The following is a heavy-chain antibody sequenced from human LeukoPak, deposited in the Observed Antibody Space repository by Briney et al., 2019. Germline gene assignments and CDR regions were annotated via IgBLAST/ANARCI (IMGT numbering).Heavy chain of an antibody. J-gene: IGHJ4*02. D-gene: IGHD1-26*01. V-gene: IGHV3-74*01. CDR1: GFTFSSYW. CDR3: AKVRNRIQGAVDY. Sequence: GGSLRLSCAASGFTFSSYWMHWVRQAPGKGLVWVSRINTDGSYTSYADSVKGRFTISRDNAKDTLYLQMNSLRAEDTAVYYCAKVRNRIQGAVDYWGQGTLVTVSS. CDR2: INTDGSYT.